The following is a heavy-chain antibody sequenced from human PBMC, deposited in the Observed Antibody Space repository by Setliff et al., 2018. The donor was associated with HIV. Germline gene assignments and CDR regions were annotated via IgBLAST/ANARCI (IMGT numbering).Heavy chain of an antibody. V-gene: IGHV4-34*01. D-gene: IGHD2-21*02. J-gene: IGHJ4*02. CDR2: INHSGST. Sequence: SETLSLTCAVYGGSFSGYYWNWIRQPPGKGLEWIGEINHSGSTIYNPSLKSRVTISVDTSKNQFSLKLNSVTAADTAVYYCARWAVTASDYWGQGALVTVSS. CDR1: GGSFSGYY. CDR3: ARWAVTASDY.